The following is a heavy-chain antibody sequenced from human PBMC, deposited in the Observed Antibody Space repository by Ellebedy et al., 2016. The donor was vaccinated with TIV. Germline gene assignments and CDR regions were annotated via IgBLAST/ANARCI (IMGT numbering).Heavy chain of an antibody. CDR2: IYSGGYT. CDR1: GFTVSSNY. Sequence: GGSLRLXCAASGFTVSSNYMSWVRQAPGKGLEWVSVIYSGGYTYYADSVEGRFTISRDNSKNTLYLQMSSLRAEDTAVYYCVKDSYVTDVWGQGTTVTVSS. V-gene: IGHV3-53*05. J-gene: IGHJ6*02. CDR3: VKDSYVTDV.